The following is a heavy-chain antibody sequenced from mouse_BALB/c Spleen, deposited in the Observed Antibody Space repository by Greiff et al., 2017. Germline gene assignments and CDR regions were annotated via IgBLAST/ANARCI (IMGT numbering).Heavy chain of an antibody. CDR2: ISYDGSN. V-gene: IGHV3-6*02. Sequence: EVHLVESGPGLVKPSQSLSLTCSVTGYSITSGYYWNWIRQFPGNKLEWMGYISYDGSNNYNPSLKNRISITRDTSKNQFFLKLNSVTTEDTATYYCAYGNYRYFDVWGAGTTVTVSS. CDR1: GYSITSGYY. D-gene: IGHD2-1*01. J-gene: IGHJ1*01. CDR3: AYGNYRYFDV.